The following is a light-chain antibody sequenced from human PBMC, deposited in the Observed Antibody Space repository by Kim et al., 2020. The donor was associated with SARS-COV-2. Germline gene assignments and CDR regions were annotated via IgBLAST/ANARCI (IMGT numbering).Light chain of an antibody. J-gene: IGKJ1*01. Sequence: SPGDSATLSCRASQSVSSSYLAWYQQKPGQAPRLLIYGASSRATGIPDRFSGSGSGTDFTLTISRLEPEDFAVYYCQQYGSSPWTFGQGTKVDIK. V-gene: IGKV3-20*01. CDR3: QQYGSSPWT. CDR1: QSVSSSY. CDR2: GAS.